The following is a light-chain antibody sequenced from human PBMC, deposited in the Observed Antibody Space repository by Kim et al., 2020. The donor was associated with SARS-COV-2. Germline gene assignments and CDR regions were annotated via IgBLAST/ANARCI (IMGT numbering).Light chain of an antibody. CDR2: TAS. J-gene: IGKJ5*01. V-gene: IGKV1-16*02. CDR3: RQYKSYPVT. CDR1: QDIGNS. Sequence: ASVVDRVTITCRASQDIGNSLEWFQQKPGKAPKSLIYTASRLQSGVPSKFSGSGSGTDFTLTITSLQPEDFATYYCRQYKSYPVTFGQGTRLEIK.